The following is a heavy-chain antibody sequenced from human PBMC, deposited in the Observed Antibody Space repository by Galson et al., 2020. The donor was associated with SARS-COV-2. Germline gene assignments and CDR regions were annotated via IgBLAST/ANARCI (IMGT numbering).Heavy chain of an antibody. Sequence: SETLSLTCAVYGGSLGGNYWSWIRQPPGKGLEWIGEINHSGSTNYNPSLKSRVTISVDTSKNQFSLKVSSVIAADTAVYYCERKGWKVFYYYYGMDVWGQGTTVTVSS. J-gene: IGHJ6*02. CDR2: INHSGST. V-gene: IGHV4-34*01. D-gene: IGHD1-1*01. CDR1: GGSLGGNY. CDR3: ERKGWKVFYYYYGMDV.